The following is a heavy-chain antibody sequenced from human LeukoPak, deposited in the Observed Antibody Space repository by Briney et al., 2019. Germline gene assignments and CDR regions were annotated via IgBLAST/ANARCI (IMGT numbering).Heavy chain of an antibody. CDR1: GGPISSYY. J-gene: IGHJ4*02. CDR2: IYASGTT. D-gene: IGHD6-13*01. V-gene: IGHV4-4*07. Sequence: SHTLSLTCTVSGGPISSYYWICIRQPAGKGLEWIGRIYASGTTNYSPSLKSRVTMSVATSKTQFSLKLSSVTTADTAVYYCATYSSSQHYFDYGGQGTLGTVS. CDR3: ATYSSSQHYFDY.